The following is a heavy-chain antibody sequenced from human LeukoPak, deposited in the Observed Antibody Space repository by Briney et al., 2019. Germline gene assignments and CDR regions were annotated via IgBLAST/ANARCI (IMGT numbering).Heavy chain of an antibody. CDR3: ARVDPDFDY. CDR1: GYTFTSYG. CDR2: ISAYNGNT. Sequence: VASVKVSCKASGYTFTSYGISWVRQAPGQGLEWMGWISAYNGNTNYAQKFQGRVTMTRDTSISTAYMELSRLRSNDTAVYYCARVDPDFDYWGQGTLVTVSS. V-gene: IGHV1-18*01. J-gene: IGHJ4*02.